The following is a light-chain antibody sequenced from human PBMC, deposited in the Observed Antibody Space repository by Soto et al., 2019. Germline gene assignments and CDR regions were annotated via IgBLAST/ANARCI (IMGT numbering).Light chain of an antibody. CDR3: QQSYSTPPWT. V-gene: IGKV1-39*01. J-gene: IGKJ1*01. CDR1: QGIRND. Sequence: DIQMTQSPSSLSASVGDRGTITCRASQGIRNDLGWYQQKPGKAPKRLIYAASSLQSGVPSRFSGSGSGTDFTLTISSLQPEEFAAYYCQQSYSTPPWTFGQGTKVDIK. CDR2: AAS.